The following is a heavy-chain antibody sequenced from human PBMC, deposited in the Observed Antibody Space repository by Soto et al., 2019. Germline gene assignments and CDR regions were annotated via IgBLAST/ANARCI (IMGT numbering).Heavy chain of an antibody. CDR1: GGSISSYY. D-gene: IGHD5-12*01. V-gene: IGHV4-59*01. Sequence: QVQLQESGPGLVKPSETLSLTCTVSGGSISSYYWSWIRQPPGKGLEWIGYIYYSGSTNYNPSLKGRVTISVDTSKNQFSLKLSSVTAADTAVYYCASERGYSGYADAFDIWGQGTMVTVSS. CDR3: ASERGYSGYADAFDI. J-gene: IGHJ3*02. CDR2: IYYSGST.